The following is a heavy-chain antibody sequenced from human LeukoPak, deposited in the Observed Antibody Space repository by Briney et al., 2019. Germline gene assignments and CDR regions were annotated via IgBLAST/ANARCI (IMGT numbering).Heavy chain of an antibody. CDR1: GYTFTGYY. CDR2: INVGNGNT. J-gene: IGHJ4*02. CDR3: ARASNYYDSSGRGYYFDY. V-gene: IGHV1-3*03. Sequence: ASVKVSCKASGYTFTGYYMHWVRQAPGQRLEWMGWINVGNGNTKYSPEFQARVTITRDTSASTAYMELSSLRPEDMAVFYCARASNYYDSSGRGYYFDYWGQGTLVTVSS. D-gene: IGHD3-22*01.